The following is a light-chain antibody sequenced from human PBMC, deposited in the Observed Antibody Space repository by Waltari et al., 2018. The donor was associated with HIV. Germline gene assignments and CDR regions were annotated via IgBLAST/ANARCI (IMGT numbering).Light chain of an antibody. J-gene: IGLJ2*01. CDR1: SSDVGNYNY. CDR2: DVN. CDR3: CSYAGIYSWI. Sequence: QSALTQPRSVSGSPGQSVTISCTGTSSDVGNYNYVSWYQHHPGKVPKLMIYDVNKRPSGVPDRFSGSKSGNTASLTISGLQAEDEADYYCCSYAGIYSWIFGGGTKLTVL. V-gene: IGLV2-11*01.